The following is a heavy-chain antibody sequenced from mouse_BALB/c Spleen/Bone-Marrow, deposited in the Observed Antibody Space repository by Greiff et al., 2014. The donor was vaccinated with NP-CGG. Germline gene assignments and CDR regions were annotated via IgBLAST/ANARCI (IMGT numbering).Heavy chain of an antibody. CDR1: GYTFTSYW. D-gene: IGHD4-1*01. Sequence: VHLVESGAELVKPGASVKLSCKASGYTFTSYWMHWVKQRPGQGLEWIGEINPSNGRTNYNEKFKSKATLTLDKSSSTAYMQLSSLTSEDSAVYYCSREESLGDAMDYWGQGTSVTVSS. CDR2: INPSNGRT. J-gene: IGHJ4*01. CDR3: SREESLGDAMDY. V-gene: IGHV1S81*02.